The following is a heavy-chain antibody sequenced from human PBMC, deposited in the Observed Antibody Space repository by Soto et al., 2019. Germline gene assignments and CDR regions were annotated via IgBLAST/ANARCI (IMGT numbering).Heavy chain of an antibody. D-gene: IGHD3-22*01. Sequence: VQLVESGGGVVQPGRSLRLSCAASGFTFSSYGMHWVRQAPGKGLEWVAVIWYDGSNKYYADSVKGRFTISRDNSKNTLYLQMNSLRAEDTAVYYCARDGSHYYDSSGYYPYYYYYGMDVWGQGTTVTVSS. V-gene: IGHV3-33*01. CDR3: ARDGSHYYDSSGYYPYYYYYGMDV. CDR1: GFTFSSYG. J-gene: IGHJ6*02. CDR2: IWYDGSNK.